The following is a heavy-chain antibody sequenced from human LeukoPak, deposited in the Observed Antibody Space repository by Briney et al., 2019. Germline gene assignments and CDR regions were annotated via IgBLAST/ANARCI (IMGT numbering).Heavy chain of an antibody. J-gene: IGHJ4*02. CDR1: GGSISSYY. V-gene: IGHV4-59*01. CDR2: IYYSGST. Sequence: SETLSLTCTVSGGSISSYYWSWIRQPPGKGLEWLGYIYYSGSTNYNPSLKSRVTISVDTSKNQFSLKLSSVTAADTAVYYCARDPPRGYYGSGSYYSDYWGQGTLVTVSS. CDR3: ARDPPRGYYGSGSYYSDY. D-gene: IGHD3-10*01.